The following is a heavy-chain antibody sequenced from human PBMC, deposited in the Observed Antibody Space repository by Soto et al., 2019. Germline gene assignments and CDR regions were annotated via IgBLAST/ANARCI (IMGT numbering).Heavy chain of an antibody. J-gene: IGHJ5*02. CDR1: GGSISGSSYY. CDR3: ARQSGIKTTARWFDP. V-gene: IGHV4-39*01. D-gene: IGHD4-4*01. CDR2: IYYSGST. Sequence: PSETLSLTCTVSGGSISGSSYYWGWIRQPPGKGLEWIGSIYYSGSTYYNPSLKSRVTISVDTSKNQFSLKLSSVTAADTAVYYCARQSGIKTTARWFDPWGQGTLVTVSS.